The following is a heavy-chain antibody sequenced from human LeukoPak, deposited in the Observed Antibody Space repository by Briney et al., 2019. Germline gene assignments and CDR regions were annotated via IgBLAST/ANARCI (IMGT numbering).Heavy chain of an antibody. Sequence: GGSLRLSCAASGFSFNNNAMHWVRQAPGKGLEWVSSISSSSSYIYYADSVKGRFTISRDNAKNSLYLQMNSLRAEDTAVYYCARDFEDTVVPTDNWFDPWGQGTLVTVSS. CDR2: ISSSSSYI. V-gene: IGHV3-21*01. D-gene: IGHD4-23*01. CDR1: GFSFNNNA. CDR3: ARDFEDTVVPTDNWFDP. J-gene: IGHJ5*02.